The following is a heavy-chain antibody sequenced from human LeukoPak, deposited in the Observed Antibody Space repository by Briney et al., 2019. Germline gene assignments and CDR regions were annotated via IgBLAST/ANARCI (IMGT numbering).Heavy chain of an antibody. CDR2: ISSSSSYI. CDR1: GFNFDDYG. Sequence: KSGGSLRLSCAASGFNFDDYGMSWVRQAPGKGLEWVSSISSSSSYIYYADSVKGRFTISRDNAKNSLYLQMNSLRAEDTAVYYCARDSSIAVCLDYWGQGTLVTVSS. D-gene: IGHD6-6*01. J-gene: IGHJ4*02. V-gene: IGHV3-21*01. CDR3: ARDSSIAVCLDY.